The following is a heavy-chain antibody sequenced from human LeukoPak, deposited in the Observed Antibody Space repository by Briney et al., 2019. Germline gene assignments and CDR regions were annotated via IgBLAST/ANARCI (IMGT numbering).Heavy chain of an antibody. CDR3: ARGPKIAVAGRSSAFDI. D-gene: IGHD6-19*01. CDR1: GFTFSSYS. J-gene: IGHJ3*02. CDR2: ISSSSSYI. Sequence: GGSLRLSCAASGFTFSSYSMNWVRQAPGKGLEWVSSISSSSSYIYYADSVKGRFTISRDNAKNSLYLQMNSLRAEDTAVYYCARGPKIAVAGRSSAFDIWGQGTMVTVSS. V-gene: IGHV3-21*01.